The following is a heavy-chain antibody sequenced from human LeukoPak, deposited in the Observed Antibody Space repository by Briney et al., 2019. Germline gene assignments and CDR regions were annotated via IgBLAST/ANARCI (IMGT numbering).Heavy chain of an antibody. CDR2: INHSGST. Sequence: SETLSLTCSVSGDSISLSFYYWGWIRQPPGKALEWIGEINHSGSTNYNPSLKSRVTISVDTSKNQFSLRLSSVTAADTAVYYCARDAYYYGSGSYPFDPWGQGTLVTVSS. CDR3: ARDAYYYGSGSYPFDP. V-gene: IGHV4-39*07. CDR1: GDSISLSFYY. J-gene: IGHJ5*02. D-gene: IGHD3-10*01.